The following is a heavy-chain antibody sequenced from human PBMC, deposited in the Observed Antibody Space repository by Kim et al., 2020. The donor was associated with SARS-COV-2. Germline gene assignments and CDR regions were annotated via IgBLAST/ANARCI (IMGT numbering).Heavy chain of an antibody. V-gene: IGHV3-23*01. J-gene: IGHJ4*02. CDR1: GFTFSSYA. CDR3: AKVSSYDSSGYYYVFDY. Sequence: GGSLRLSCAASGFTFSSYAMSWVRQAPGKGLEWVSAISGSGGSTYYADSVKGRFTISRDNSKNTLYLQMNSLRAEDTAVYYCAKVSSYDSSGYYYVFDYWGQGTLVTVSS. CDR2: ISGSGGST. D-gene: IGHD3-22*01.